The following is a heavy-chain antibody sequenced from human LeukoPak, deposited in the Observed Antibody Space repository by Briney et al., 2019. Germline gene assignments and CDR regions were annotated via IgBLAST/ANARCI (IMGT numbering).Heavy chain of an antibody. CDR1: GFTFSNYA. CDR2: ISSSGDNT. D-gene: IGHD5-18*01. J-gene: IGHJ4*02. V-gene: IGHV3-23*01. CDR3: AKARSPTSDTAYFDY. Sequence: GGSLRLSCAASGFTFSNYAMTWVRQAPGKGLEWVSAISSSGDNTYYADSVKGRFSISRDNSMNTLYLQMNSLRAEDTAVYYCAKARSPTSDTAYFDYWAREPWSPSPQ.